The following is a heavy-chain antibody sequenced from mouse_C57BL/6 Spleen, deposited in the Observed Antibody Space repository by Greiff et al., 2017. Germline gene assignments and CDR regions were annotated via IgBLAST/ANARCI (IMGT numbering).Heavy chain of an antibody. CDR2: LYPGSGST. D-gene: IGHD1-1*01. Sequence: VQLQQSGAELVKPGASVKLSCKASGYTFTSYWITWVKQRPGQGLEWIGVLYPGSGSTNYNEKFKSKATLTVDTSSSTAYMQLSSLTSEDSAVYYCEEAEDDYCGSSRYFDVWGTGTTVTVSS. J-gene: IGHJ1*03. V-gene: IGHV1-55*01. CDR3: EEAEDDYCGSSRYFDV. CDR1: GYTFTSYW.